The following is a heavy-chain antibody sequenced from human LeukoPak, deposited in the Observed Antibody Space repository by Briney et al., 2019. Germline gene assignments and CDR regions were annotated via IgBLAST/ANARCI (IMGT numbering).Heavy chain of an antibody. D-gene: IGHD5-24*01. V-gene: IGHV3-30*19. CDR2: ISYDGSNK. J-gene: IGHJ4*02. Sequence: PGGSLRLSCAASGFTFSSYGMHWVRQAPGKGLEWVAVISYDGSNKYYADSVKGRFTISRDNSKNTLYLQMNSLRAEDTAVYYCASVEVGRWLQRDYWGQGTLVTVSS. CDR1: GFTFSSYG. CDR3: ASVEVGRWLQRDY.